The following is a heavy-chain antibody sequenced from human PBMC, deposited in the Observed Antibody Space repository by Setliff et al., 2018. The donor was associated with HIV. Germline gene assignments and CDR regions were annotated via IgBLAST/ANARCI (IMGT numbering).Heavy chain of an antibody. Sequence: ASVKVSCKASGYTFTGYYMHWVRQAPGQGPEWMAWINPDSGGTEYAQKFQGRVTMTRDTSIYTVYMELNRLTSDDTAVYYCARGSAVGGTTTTAFSSWGQGTLVTVS. J-gene: IGHJ5*02. CDR1: GYTFTGYY. CDR2: INPDSGGT. V-gene: IGHV1-2*02. D-gene: IGHD1-26*01. CDR3: ARGSAVGGTTTTAFSS.